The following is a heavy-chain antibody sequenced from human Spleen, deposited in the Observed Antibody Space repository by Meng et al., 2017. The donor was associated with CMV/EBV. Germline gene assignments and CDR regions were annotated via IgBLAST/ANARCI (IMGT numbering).Heavy chain of an antibody. CDR3: ARVYRGYSYPYYFDY. CDR2: IYSDGRT. D-gene: IGHD5-18*01. V-gene: IGHV3-53*01. Sequence: GGSLRLSCAASGFTVSSNYMSWVRQAPGKGLEWVSVIYSDGRTYYADSVKGRFTISRDNSKNTLYLQMNSLRAEDTAVYYCARVYRGYSYPYYFDYWGQGTLVTVSS. J-gene: IGHJ4*02. CDR1: GFTVSSNY.